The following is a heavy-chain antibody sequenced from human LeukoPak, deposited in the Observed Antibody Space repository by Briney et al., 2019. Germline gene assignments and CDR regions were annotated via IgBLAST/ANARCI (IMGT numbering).Heavy chain of an antibody. D-gene: IGHD4-17*01. V-gene: IGHV3-21*01. CDR1: GFTFDDYG. J-gene: IGHJ4*02. CDR3: ARGHTAVTRHFDF. CDR2: ISSGSSAI. Sequence: GGSLRLSCAASGFTFDDYGLSWVRQAPGKGLEWVSIISSGSSAIFSADALKGRYTISRDDAKNLLYLDMNSLRAEDTAVYYCARGHTAVTRHFDFWGQGTLVTVSS.